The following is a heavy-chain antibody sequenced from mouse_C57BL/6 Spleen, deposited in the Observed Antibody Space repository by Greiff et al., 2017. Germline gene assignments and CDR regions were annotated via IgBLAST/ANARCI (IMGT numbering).Heavy chain of an antibody. Sequence: VQLQQSGAELARPGASVKLSCKASGYTFTSYGISWVKQRTGQGLEWIGEIYPRSGNTYYNEKFKGKATLTADKSSSTAYMELRSLTSEDSAVYFCARSGPDGYYLDYWGQGTTLTVSS. CDR2: IYPRSGNT. CDR1: GYTFTSYG. V-gene: IGHV1-81*01. D-gene: IGHD2-3*01. J-gene: IGHJ2*01. CDR3: ARSGPDGYYLDY.